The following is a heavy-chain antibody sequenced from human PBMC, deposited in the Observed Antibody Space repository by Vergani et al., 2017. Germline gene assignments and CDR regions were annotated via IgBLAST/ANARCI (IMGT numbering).Heavy chain of an antibody. Sequence: QVQLVESGGGVVQPGGSLRLSCAASGFTFSSYGMHWVRQAPGKGLEWVAVISYDGSNKYYADSVKGRFTISRDNSKNTLYLQMNSLRAEDTAVYYCARDQRGYCSSTSCRYDAFDIWGQGTMVTVSS. D-gene: IGHD2-2*01. CDR1: GFTFSSYG. V-gene: IGHV3-30*19. CDR3: ARDQRGYCSSTSCRYDAFDI. J-gene: IGHJ3*02. CDR2: ISYDGSNK.